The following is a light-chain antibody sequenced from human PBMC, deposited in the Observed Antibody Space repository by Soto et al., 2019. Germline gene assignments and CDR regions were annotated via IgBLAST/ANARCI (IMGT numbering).Light chain of an antibody. Sequence: DIQMTQSPSSLSASVGDRVTITCRASQSISSSLNWYQQKPGKAPKLLIYAASSLQSGVPSRFSGSGSGTNFTITISSLQPEDFGTYYCQQSYSIRRLSVGGGTKVEIK. V-gene: IGKV1-39*01. CDR1: QSISSS. CDR3: QQSYSIRRLS. J-gene: IGKJ4*01. CDR2: AAS.